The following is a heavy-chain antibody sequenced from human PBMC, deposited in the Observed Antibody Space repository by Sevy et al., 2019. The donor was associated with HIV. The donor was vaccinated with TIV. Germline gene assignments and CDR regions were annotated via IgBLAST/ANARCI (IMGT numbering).Heavy chain of an antibody. J-gene: IGHJ4*02. D-gene: IGHD5-12*01. Sequence: SDTLSLTCTVSGGSISSSSYYWGWIRQPPGKGLEWIGSIYYSGSTYYNPSLKSRVTISVDTSKNQFSLKLSSVTAADTAVYYCARLGVRMATGWDYWGQGTLVTVSS. V-gene: IGHV4-39*01. CDR3: ARLGVRMATGWDY. CDR1: GGSISSSSYY. CDR2: IYYSGST.